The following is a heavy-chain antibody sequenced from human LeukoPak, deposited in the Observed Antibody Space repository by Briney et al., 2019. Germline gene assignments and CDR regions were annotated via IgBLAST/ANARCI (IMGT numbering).Heavy chain of an antibody. CDR3: ARDGSPIQLWSHYYGMDV. Sequence: ASVKVSCRASGYTFSSYGISWVRQAPGQGLEWMAWISAYNGKTNFARKFRGRVTMTTDTSTSTAYMELRSLRSGDTAVYYCARDGSPIQLWSHYYGMDVWGQGTTVTVSS. D-gene: IGHD5-18*01. CDR1: GYTFSSYG. V-gene: IGHV1-18*01. J-gene: IGHJ6*02. CDR2: ISAYNGKT.